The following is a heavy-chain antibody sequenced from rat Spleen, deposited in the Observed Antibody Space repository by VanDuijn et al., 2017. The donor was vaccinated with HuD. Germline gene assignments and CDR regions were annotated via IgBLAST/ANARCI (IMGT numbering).Heavy chain of an antibody. CDR3: ARERAYYYRTYTDYWYFDF. Sequence: EVQLVESGGGLVQPGRSLKLSCVASGFTFNNYWMTWIRQAPGKGLEWIASITKTGGSTYYADSVKGRFTISRDNTKSTLYLQMNSLRSDDTAAYYCARERAYYYRTYTDYWYFDFWGPGTMVTVSS. J-gene: IGHJ1*01. V-gene: IGHV5-31*01. CDR2: ITKTGGST. CDR1: GFTFNNYW. D-gene: IGHD1-2*01.